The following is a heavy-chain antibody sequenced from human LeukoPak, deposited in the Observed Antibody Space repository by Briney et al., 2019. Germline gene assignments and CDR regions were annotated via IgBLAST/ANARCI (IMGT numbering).Heavy chain of an antibody. V-gene: IGHV1-18*01. CDR2: ISAYNGNT. Sequence: ASVKVSCKXSGYTFTSYGISWVRQAPGQGLEWMGWISAYNGNTNYSQKLQGRVTMTTDTSTSTAYMELRSLRSDDTAVYYCAREGSEDYYFDYWGQGTLVTVSS. D-gene: IGHD2-15*01. CDR1: GYTFTSYG. J-gene: IGHJ4*02. CDR3: AREGSEDYYFDY.